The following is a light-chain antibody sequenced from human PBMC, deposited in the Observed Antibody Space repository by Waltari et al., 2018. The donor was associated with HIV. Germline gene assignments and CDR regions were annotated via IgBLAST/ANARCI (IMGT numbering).Light chain of an antibody. J-gene: IGKJ1*01. CDR1: QSVSSN. V-gene: IGKV3-15*01. CDR2: GES. Sequence: EVVMTQSPATLSVSPGESVTLSCRGSQSVSSNLAWYQQKPGQAPRLLIYGESTRATGLPARFSGSGSGTEFTLTISSLQSEDFAVYYCQQYNNWPGTFGQGTKVEIK. CDR3: QQYNNWPGT.